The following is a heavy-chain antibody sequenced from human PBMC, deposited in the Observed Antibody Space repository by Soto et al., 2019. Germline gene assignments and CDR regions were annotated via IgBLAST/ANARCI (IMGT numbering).Heavy chain of an antibody. V-gene: IGHV1-18*01. CDR3: ARDATWPDYDILTGRRGYWFDP. CDR2: ISAYNGNT. D-gene: IGHD3-9*01. Sequence: ASVKVSCKASGYTFTSYGISWVRQAPGQGLEWMGWISAYNGNTNYAQKLQGRVTMTTDTSTSTAYMELSSLRSEDTAVYYCARDATWPDYDILTGRRGYWFDPWGQGTLVTVSS. J-gene: IGHJ5*02. CDR1: GYTFTSYG.